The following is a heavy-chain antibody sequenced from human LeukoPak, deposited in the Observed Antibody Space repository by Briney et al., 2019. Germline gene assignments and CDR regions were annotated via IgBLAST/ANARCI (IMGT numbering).Heavy chain of an antibody. D-gene: IGHD6-19*01. V-gene: IGHV1-18*01. Sequence: ASVKVSCKASGYRFTNYGISWVRQAPGQGLEWMGWISAYDGNTNYAQKFQGRVTMTTDTSTSTAHMELRSLRSEDTAVYYCAPSSGWYYFDYWGQGTLVTVSS. CDR2: ISAYDGNT. CDR1: GYRFTNYG. CDR3: APSSGWYYFDY. J-gene: IGHJ4*02.